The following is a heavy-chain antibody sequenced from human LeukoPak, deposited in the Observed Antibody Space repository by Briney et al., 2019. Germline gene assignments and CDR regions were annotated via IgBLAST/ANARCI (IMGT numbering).Heavy chain of an antibody. D-gene: IGHD3-22*01. Sequence: GRSLRLSCAASGFTFSSYAMHWVRQAPGKGLEWVAVISYDGSNKYYADSVKGRFTISRDNSKNTLYLQMNSLRAEDTAVYYCARADYYDSSGFVVGNAFDIWGQGTMVTVSS. CDR3: ARADYYDSSGFVVGNAFDI. CDR2: ISYDGSNK. CDR1: GFTFSSYA. J-gene: IGHJ3*02. V-gene: IGHV3-30-3*01.